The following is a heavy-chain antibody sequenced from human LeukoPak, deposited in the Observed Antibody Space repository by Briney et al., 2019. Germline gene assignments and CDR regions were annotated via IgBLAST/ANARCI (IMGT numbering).Heavy chain of an antibody. CDR1: GFTFSSYS. CDR3: ARGEIAVAGTWGVTPKAFDI. CDR2: ISYDGSNK. Sequence: GGSLRLSCAASGFTFSSYSMNWVRQAPGKGLEWVAVISYDGSNKYYADSVKGRFTISRDNSKNTLYLQMNSLRAEDTAVYYCARGEIAVAGTWGVTPKAFDIWGQGTMVTVSS. D-gene: IGHD6-19*01. V-gene: IGHV3-30*03. J-gene: IGHJ3*02.